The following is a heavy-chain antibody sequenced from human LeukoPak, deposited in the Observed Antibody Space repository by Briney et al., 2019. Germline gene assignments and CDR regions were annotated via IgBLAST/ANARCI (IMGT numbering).Heavy chain of an antibody. Sequence: GGSLRLSCAASGFTFSSYAMSWVRKAPGKGLEWVSAISGSGGSTYYADSVKGRFTISRDNSKNTLYLQMNSLRAEDTAVYYCAKDCSPLLRSYCLYYGMDVWGQGTTVTVSS. CDR1: GFTFSSYA. D-gene: IGHD3-10*01. V-gene: IGHV3-23*01. J-gene: IGHJ6*02. CDR3: AKDCSPLLRSYCLYYGMDV. CDR2: ISGSGGST.